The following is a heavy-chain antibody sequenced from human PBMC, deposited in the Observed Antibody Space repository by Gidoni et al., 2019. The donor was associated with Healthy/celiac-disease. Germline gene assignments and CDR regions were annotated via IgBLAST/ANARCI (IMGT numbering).Heavy chain of an antibody. V-gene: IGHV4-59*01. Sequence: QVQLQESGPGLVKPSETLSLTCTVSGGSISSSYWSWIRQPPGKGLEWIGYIYYSGSTNYNPSLKSRVTISVDTSKNQFSLKLSSVTAADTAVYYCARDPRRAAGRSGSTWFDPWGQGTLVTVSS. CDR1: GGSISSSY. CDR2: IYYSGST. D-gene: IGHD3-10*01. J-gene: IGHJ5*02. CDR3: ARDPRRAAGRSGSTWFDP.